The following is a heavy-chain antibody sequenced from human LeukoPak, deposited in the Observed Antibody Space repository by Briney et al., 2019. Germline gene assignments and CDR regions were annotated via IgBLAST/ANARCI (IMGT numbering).Heavy chain of an antibody. D-gene: IGHD1-1*01. Sequence: ASVKVSCKASGYTFTGYYMHWVRQAPGQGLEWMGWINPNSGGTNYAQKFQGWVTMTRDTSISTAYMGLSRLRSEDPAGFYLAKNSTTRTTGFGMDVWGKRDTVTVSS. CDR2: INPNSGGT. V-gene: IGHV1-2*04. J-gene: IGHJ6*01. CDR3: AKNSTTRTTGFGMDV. CDR1: GYTFTGYY.